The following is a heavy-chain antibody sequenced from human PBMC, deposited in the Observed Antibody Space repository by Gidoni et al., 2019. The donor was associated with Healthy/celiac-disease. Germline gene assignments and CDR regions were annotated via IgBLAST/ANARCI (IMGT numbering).Heavy chain of an antibody. D-gene: IGHD3-3*01. CDR2: IYWNDDK. J-gene: IGHJ5*02. CDR1: GFSLSTSGVG. CDR3: AHSLYDFWSGYYSGWFDP. V-gene: IGHV2-5*01. Sequence: QITLKESGPTLVKPTQTLTLTCTFSGFSLSTSGVGVGWIRQPPGKALEWLALIYWNDDKRYSPSLKSRLTITKDTSKNQVVLTMTNMDPVDTATYYCAHSLYDFWSGYYSGWFDPWGQGTLVTVSS.